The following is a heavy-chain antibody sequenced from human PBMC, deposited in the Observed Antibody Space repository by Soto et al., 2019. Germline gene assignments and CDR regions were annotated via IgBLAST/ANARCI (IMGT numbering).Heavy chain of an antibody. CDR1: GGTFSSYA. V-gene: IGHV1-69*01. J-gene: IGHJ4*02. Sequence: QVQLVQSGAEVKKPGSSVKVSCKASGGTFSSYAISWVRQAPGQGLEWMGGIIPIFGTANYAQKFQGRVTITADESTSKAYMELSSLRSEDTAVYYCARWVRAPAMVSYMPNYFDYWGQGTLVTVSS. CDR3: ARWVRAPAMVSYMPNYFDY. D-gene: IGHD5-18*01. CDR2: IIPIFGTA.